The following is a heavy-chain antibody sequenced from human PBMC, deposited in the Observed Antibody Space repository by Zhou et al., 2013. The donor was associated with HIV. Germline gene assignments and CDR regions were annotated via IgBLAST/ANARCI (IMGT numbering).Heavy chain of an antibody. CDR2: LNPNTGGT. V-gene: IGHV1-2*02. Sequence: QVQLVQSGAEVKKPGASVKVSCKTSGYTFTGYYIHWVRQAPGQGLEWMGWLNPNTGGTRYAQNFQGRVTMTRDTSITTVYMELNSLRSDDTAVYYCARVYCSSTSCMGYFQHWGQGTLVTVSS. CDR3: ARVYCSSTSCMGYFQH. J-gene: IGHJ1*01. CDR1: GYTFTGYY. D-gene: IGHD2-2*01.